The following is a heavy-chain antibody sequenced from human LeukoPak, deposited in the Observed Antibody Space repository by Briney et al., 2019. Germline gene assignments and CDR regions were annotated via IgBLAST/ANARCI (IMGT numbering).Heavy chain of an antibody. CDR2: IYYSGST. Sequence: PSETLSLTCTVSGGSISSYYWSWIRQPPGKGLEWIGYIYYSGSTSYNPSLKSRVTISVDTSKNQFSLKLSSVTAADTAVYYCARGQYYYDSSGYLDYWGQGTLVTVSS. V-gene: IGHV4-59*01. CDR1: GGSISSYY. CDR3: ARGQYYYDSSGYLDY. J-gene: IGHJ4*02. D-gene: IGHD3-22*01.